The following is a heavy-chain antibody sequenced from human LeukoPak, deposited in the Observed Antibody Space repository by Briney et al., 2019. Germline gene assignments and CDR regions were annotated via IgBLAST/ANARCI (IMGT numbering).Heavy chain of an antibody. Sequence: PGRSLRLSCAASGFTFSSYAMHWVRQAPGKGLEWVAVIWYDGSNKYYADSVKGRFTISRDNSKNTLYLQMNSLGAEDTAVYYCARDLTYDSSGYFDYWGQGTLVTVSS. J-gene: IGHJ4*02. CDR3: ARDLTYDSSGYFDY. CDR2: IWYDGSNK. D-gene: IGHD3-22*01. CDR1: GFTFSSYA. V-gene: IGHV3-33*08.